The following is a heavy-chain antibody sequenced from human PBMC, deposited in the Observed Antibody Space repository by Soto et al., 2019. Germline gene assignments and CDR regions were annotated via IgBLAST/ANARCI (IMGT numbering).Heavy chain of an antibody. CDR2: IKSKTDGGTT. D-gene: IGHD3-3*01. CDR1: GFTFSNAW. CDR3: TTDQVTIHRVVHYGMDF. J-gene: IGHJ6*02. Sequence: XRSLRLSFAASGFTFSNAWMSWVRQAPGKGLEWVGRIKSKTDGGTTDYAAPVKGRFTISRDDSKNTLYLQMNSLKTEDTAVYYCTTDQVTIHRVVHYGMDFWGQGTTVTVSS. V-gene: IGHV3-15*01.